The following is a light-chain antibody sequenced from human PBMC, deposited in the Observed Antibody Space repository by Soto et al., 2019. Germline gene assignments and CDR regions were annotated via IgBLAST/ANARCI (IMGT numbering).Light chain of an antibody. V-gene: IGKV3-20*01. Sequence: IVLTQSPGTLSLSPGETATLSCRASQTVGTNFLAWYQQNPGQAPRLLMFGTSNRATDIPDRFGGSGSGTDFTLTISRLEPEDVAVYYCQHYSRTLPWTFGQGTKVDIK. CDR3: QHYSRTLPWT. CDR1: QTVGTNF. CDR2: GTS. J-gene: IGKJ1*01.